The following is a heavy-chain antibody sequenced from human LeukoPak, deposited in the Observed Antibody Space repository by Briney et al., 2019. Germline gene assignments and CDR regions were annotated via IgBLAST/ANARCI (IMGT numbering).Heavy chain of an antibody. Sequence: PGGSLRLSCAASGFIFSHYSMNWVRQAPGKGLEWVSYISSTSGAIFYADSVKGRFTISRDNAKNSLYLQMHSLRAEDTAVYYCARDLAGIATDYFDHRGQGTLVTVSS. J-gene: IGHJ4*02. CDR2: ISSTSGAI. V-gene: IGHV3-48*01. D-gene: IGHD2-21*01. CDR1: GFIFSHYS. CDR3: ARDLAGIATDYFDH.